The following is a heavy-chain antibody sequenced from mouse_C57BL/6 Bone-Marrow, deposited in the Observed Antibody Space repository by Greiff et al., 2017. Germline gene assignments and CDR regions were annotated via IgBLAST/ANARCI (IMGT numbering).Heavy chain of an antibody. V-gene: IGHV1-9*01. Sequence: QVQLQQSGAELMKPGASVKLSCKASGYTFTGYWIEWVKQRPGHGLEWIGVLFPGSGSTNYNEKFKGTATFTADTSSSTAYMHLSSLTSEDSALYYCARLVLLRHYFDYWGQGTTLTVSS. CDR2: LFPGSGST. CDR1: GYTFTGYW. CDR3: ARLVLLRHYFDY. J-gene: IGHJ2*01. D-gene: IGHD2-12*01.